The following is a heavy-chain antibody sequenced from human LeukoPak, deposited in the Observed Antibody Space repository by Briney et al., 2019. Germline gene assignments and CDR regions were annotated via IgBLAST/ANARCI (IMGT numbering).Heavy chain of an antibody. CDR2: ISGSGGST. CDR3: AKLRHCSGGSCSPFPTFDY. Sequence: GGSLRLSCAASGFTFSSYAMSWVRQAPGKGLEWVSAISGSGGSTYYADSVKGRFTISRDNSKNTLYLQMNSLRAKDTAVYYCAKLRHCSGGSCSPFPTFDYWGQGTLVTVSS. V-gene: IGHV3-23*01. CDR1: GFTFSSYA. D-gene: IGHD2-15*01. J-gene: IGHJ4*02.